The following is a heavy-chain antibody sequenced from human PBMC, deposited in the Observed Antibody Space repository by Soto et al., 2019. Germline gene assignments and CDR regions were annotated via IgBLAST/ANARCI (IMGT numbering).Heavy chain of an antibody. CDR1: GCTFSSYA. J-gene: IGHJ4*02. V-gene: IGHV1-69*06. CDR2: IIPLFGTA. D-gene: IGHD6-6*01. CDR3: ASQFEYSSSSRDSYFDY. Sequence: ASVKVSCNASGCTFSSYAISLVRQSPGQGLEWMGGIIPLFGTANYAQKFQSRVTITADKSTSTAYMELSSLRSEDTAVYYCASQFEYSSSSRDSYFDYWGKGTLVTVSS.